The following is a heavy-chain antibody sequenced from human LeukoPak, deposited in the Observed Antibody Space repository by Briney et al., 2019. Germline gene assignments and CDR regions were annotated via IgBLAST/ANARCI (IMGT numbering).Heavy chain of an antibody. V-gene: IGHV3-23*01. J-gene: IGHJ4*02. CDR2: ISGGGVST. CDR1: GFTFSSYG. CDR3: AKYYYDSSGYYITPPARAPDY. D-gene: IGHD3-22*01. Sequence: GGPLRLSCAASGFTFSSYGMSWVRQAPGKGLEWVSAISGGGVSTYYADSVKGRFTISRDNSKNTLYLQMNSLRAEDTAVYYCAKYYYDSSGYYITPPARAPDYWGQGTLVTVSS.